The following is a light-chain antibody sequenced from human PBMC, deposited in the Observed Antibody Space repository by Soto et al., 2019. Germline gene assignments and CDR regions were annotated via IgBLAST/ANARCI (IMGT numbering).Light chain of an antibody. J-gene: IGLJ2*01. CDR2: DVS. CDR1: SSDVGGYNY. V-gene: IGLV2-14*01. Sequence: QSALTQPASVSGSPGQSITISCTGTSSDVGGYNYVSWYQQHPGKAPKLMIYDVSKRPSGVSHRFSGSKSGNTASLTISGLQAEDEADYYCSSYTSSSSPVVLGGATKVTVL. CDR3: SSYTSSSSPVV.